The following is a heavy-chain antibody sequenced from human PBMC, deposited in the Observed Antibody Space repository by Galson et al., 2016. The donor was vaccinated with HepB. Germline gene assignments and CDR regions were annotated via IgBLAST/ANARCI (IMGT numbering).Heavy chain of an antibody. CDR1: GFSVITKY. V-gene: IGHV3-53*01. D-gene: IGHD5-18*01. CDR3: ARGGYSYGMDQ. CDR2: IYSGGST. Sequence: SLRLSCAASGFSVITKYMSWVRQAPGKGLEWVSVIYSGGSTQYADSVKGRFTISRDNSKNTVYRQMNSLRAEDTAMYYCARGGYSYGMDQWGQGTLVTVSS. J-gene: IGHJ4*02.